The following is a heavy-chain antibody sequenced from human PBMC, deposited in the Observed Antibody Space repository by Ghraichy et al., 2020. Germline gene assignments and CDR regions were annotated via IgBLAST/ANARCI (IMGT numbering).Heavy chain of an antibody. D-gene: IGHD1-26*01. Sequence: SETLSLTCTVSGDSISSSISYWGWIRQPPGKGLEWIGSIDYSGTTYDSPSLKGRVIISVDTSKNQFSLKLFSVTAADTAVYHCARRGSVAVGVCFDPWGPGTLVTVSS. V-gene: IGHV4-39*01. J-gene: IGHJ5*02. CDR1: GDSISSSISY. CDR3: ARRGSVAVGVCFDP. CDR2: IDYSGTT.